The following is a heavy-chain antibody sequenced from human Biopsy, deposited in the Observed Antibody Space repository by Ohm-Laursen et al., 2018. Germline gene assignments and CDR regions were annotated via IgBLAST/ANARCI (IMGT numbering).Heavy chain of an antibody. D-gene: IGHD1-20*01. CDR1: GYTLTDLS. CDR3: SGDINNWNVNY. J-gene: IGHJ4*02. Sequence: GASVKVSCKVSGYTLTDLSMHWVRQAPGKGLEWMGGFAPENGKTIYAQKFQGRVTVTEDTSTDTAYMELSNLRSEDTAVYYCSGDINNWNVNYWGQGTLVAVSS. V-gene: IGHV1-24*01. CDR2: FAPENGKT.